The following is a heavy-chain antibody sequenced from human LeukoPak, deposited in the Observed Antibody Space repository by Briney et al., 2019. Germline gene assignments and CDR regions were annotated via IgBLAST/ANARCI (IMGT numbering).Heavy chain of an antibody. Sequence: GGSLRLSCAASGFTFSDYYMSWVRQAPGKGLEWVSGIKGNGGSIGYADSVKGRFTISRDNAKNSLYLQMNSLRAEDTALYYCARNWGGMDPFFGNWGQGTLVTVSS. CDR3: ARNWGGMDPFFGN. CDR2: IKGNGGSI. CDR1: GFTFSDYY. D-gene: IGHD7-27*01. V-gene: IGHV3-20*04. J-gene: IGHJ4*02.